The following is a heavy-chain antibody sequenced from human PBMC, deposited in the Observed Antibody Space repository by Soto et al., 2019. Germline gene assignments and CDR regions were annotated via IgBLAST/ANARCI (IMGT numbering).Heavy chain of an antibody. J-gene: IGHJ5*02. CDR3: ARGPGKMVYAIDGWFDP. V-gene: IGHV4-31*03. CDR2: IYYSGST. D-gene: IGHD2-8*01. Sequence: QVQLQESGPGLVKPSQTLSLTCTVSGGSISSGGYYWSWIRQHPGKGLEWIGYIYYSGSTYYNPSLKSRVTISVDTSKNQLSLKLSSVTAADTAVYYCARGPGKMVYAIDGWFDPWGQGTLVTVSS. CDR1: GGSISSGGYY.